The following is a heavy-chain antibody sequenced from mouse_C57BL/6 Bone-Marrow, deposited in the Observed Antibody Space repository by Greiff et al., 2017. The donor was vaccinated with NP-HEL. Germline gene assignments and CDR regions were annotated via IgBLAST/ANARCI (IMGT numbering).Heavy chain of an antibody. Sequence: VQLQQSGPGLVKPSQSLSLTCSVTGYSITSGYYWNWIRQFPGNKLEWMGYISYDGSNNYNPSLKNRISITRDTSKNQFFLKLNSVTTEDTATYYCARAPLDYWGQGTTLTVSS. CDR2: ISYDGSN. CDR3: ARAPLDY. CDR1: GYSITSGYY. J-gene: IGHJ2*01. V-gene: IGHV3-6*01.